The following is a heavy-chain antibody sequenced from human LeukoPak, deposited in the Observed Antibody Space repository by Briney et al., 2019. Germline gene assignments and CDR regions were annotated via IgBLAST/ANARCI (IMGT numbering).Heavy chain of an antibody. V-gene: IGHV1-2*06. CDR3: ARETAEYSYGLN. Sequence: ASVKVSCKASGYTVTNYYMHWVRQAPGQGLEWMGRINPNSGGTNYAQKFQGRVTRTRDTSISTAYMELSRLRSDDTAVYYCARETAEYSYGLNWGQGTLVTVSS. CDR2: INPNSGGT. D-gene: IGHD5-18*01. CDR1: GYTVTNYY. J-gene: IGHJ4*02.